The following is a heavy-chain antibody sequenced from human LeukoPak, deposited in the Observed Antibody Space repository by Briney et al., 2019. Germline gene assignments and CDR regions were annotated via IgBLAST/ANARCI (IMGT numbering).Heavy chain of an antibody. J-gene: IGHJ4*02. CDR3: ARDSTSGSYFDY. V-gene: IGHV3-30-3*01. CDR1: GFTFSSYA. Sequence: GGSLRLSCAASGFTFSSYAMHWVRQAPGKGLEWVAVISYDGSNKYYADSVKGRFTISRDNSKNTLYLQMNSLRAEDTAVYYCARDSTSGSYFDYWGQGTLVTVSS. D-gene: IGHD1-26*01. CDR2: ISYDGSNK.